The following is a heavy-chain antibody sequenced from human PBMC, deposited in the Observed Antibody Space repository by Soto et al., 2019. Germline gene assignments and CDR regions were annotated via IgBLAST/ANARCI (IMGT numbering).Heavy chain of an antibody. CDR1: GFTFSSYW. CDR3: ARDGGRSGYENY. CDR2: INTDGTTS. V-gene: IGHV3-74*01. J-gene: IGHJ4*02. D-gene: IGHD5-12*01. Sequence: PGGSLRLSCAASGFTFSSYWMHWVRQAPGKGLAWASRINTDGTTSSYADSVQGRFTVSRDNTKNTLYLQMNSLRVEDTAVYYCARDGGRSGYENYWGQGTLVTVSS.